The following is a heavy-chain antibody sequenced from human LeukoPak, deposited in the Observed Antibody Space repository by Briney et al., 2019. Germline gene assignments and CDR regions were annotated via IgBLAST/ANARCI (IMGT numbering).Heavy chain of an antibody. J-gene: IGHJ3*02. Sequence: TGGSLRLSCAASGFTFSCYSMNWVRQAPGKGLEWVSYISSSSSTIYYADSVKGRFTISRDNAKNSLYLQMNSLRAEDTAVYYCARAQYSSSSAFDIWGQGTMVTVSS. V-gene: IGHV3-48*01. CDR3: ARAQYSSSSAFDI. CDR2: ISSSSSTI. D-gene: IGHD6-6*01. CDR1: GFTFSCYS.